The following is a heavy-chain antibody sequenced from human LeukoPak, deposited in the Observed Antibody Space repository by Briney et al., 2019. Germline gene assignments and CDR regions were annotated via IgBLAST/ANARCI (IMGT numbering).Heavy chain of an antibody. Sequence: GASVKVSCKASGYTFTGYYIHWIRQAPGQGLEWMGWINPNTGGANYAQKFQGWVTMTRDTSISTAYMELSRLRSDDTAVYYCARQDYYGSGSYWNYWGQGTLVTVSS. CDR3: ARQDYYGSGSYWNY. D-gene: IGHD3-10*01. CDR2: INPNTGGA. CDR1: GYTFTGYY. V-gene: IGHV1-2*04. J-gene: IGHJ4*02.